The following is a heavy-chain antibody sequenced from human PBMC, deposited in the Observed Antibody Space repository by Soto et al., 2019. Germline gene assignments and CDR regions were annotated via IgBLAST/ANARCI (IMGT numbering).Heavy chain of an antibody. V-gene: IGHV3-23*01. CDR2: ISGSGADT. D-gene: IGHD6-13*01. Sequence: PGGSLRLSCAASGFTFSNYVMSWVRLAPEKGLEWVSAISGSGADTYYTDSVEGRFTISGDFSKNTLYLQMNSLRAEDTAVYYCAKSRSANYFDSWGQGTLVTVSS. J-gene: IGHJ4*02. CDR3: AKSRSANYFDS. CDR1: GFTFSNYV.